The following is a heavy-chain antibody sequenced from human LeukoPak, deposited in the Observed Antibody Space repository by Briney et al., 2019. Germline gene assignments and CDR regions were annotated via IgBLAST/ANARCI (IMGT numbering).Heavy chain of an antibody. J-gene: IGHJ5*02. CDR3: ARGVGATRGWFDP. V-gene: IGHV4-59*01. D-gene: IGHD1-26*01. CDR1: GGSISSYY. Sequence: SETLSLTCTVSGGSISSYYWSWIRQPPGXXXEWIGYIYYSGSTNYNPSLKSRVTISVDTSKNQFSLKLSSVTAADTAVYYCARGVGATRGWFDPWGQGTLVTVSS. CDR2: IYYSGST.